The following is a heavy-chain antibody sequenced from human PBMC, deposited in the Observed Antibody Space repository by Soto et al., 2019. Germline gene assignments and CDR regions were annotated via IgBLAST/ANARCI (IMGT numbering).Heavy chain of an antibody. Sequence: QLQLQESGPGLVKPSETLSLTCTVSGGSISSSSYYWGWIRQPPGKGLEWIGSIYYSGSTYYNPSLKSRVTISVDTSKNQFSLKLSSVTAADTAVYYCARQKRAYSSGWYGVGYWGQGTLVTVSS. D-gene: IGHD6-19*01. CDR1: GGSISSSSYY. V-gene: IGHV4-39*01. CDR3: ARQKRAYSSGWYGVGY. J-gene: IGHJ4*02. CDR2: IYYSGST.